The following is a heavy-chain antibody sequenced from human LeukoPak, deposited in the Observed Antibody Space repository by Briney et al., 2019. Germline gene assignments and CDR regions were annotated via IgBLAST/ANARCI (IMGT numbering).Heavy chain of an antibody. V-gene: IGHV3-30*17. CDR3: ARERAFIVVGFDL. Sequence: GRSLRLSCAASGFTFSDHVMHWVRQAPGKGLEWLAVVSYDGTNIYYADSVKGRFTISRDNSNNTLYLQMNSLRIEDTAVYYCARERAFIVVGFDLWGQGTLVTVSS. CDR1: GFTFSDHV. CDR2: VSYDGTNI. J-gene: IGHJ4*02. D-gene: IGHD3-22*01.